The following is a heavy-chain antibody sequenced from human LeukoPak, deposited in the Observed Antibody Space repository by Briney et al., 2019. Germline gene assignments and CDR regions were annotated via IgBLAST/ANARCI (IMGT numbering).Heavy chain of an antibody. CDR1: GFTFSSYG. J-gene: IGHJ3*02. Sequence: GRSLRLSCAASGFTFSSYGMLWVRQAPGKGLDWVAVISYDGSNKYYVDSVKGRFTISRDNSKNMLYLQTNSLRAEDTAVYYCAKNELLWFGEFDAFDIWGQGTMVTVSS. CDR2: ISYDGSNK. V-gene: IGHV3-30*18. D-gene: IGHD3-10*01. CDR3: AKNELLWFGEFDAFDI.